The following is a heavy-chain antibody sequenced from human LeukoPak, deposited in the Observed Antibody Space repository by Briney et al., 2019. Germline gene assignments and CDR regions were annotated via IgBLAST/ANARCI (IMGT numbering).Heavy chain of an antibody. V-gene: IGHV4-34*01. Sequence: SETLSLTCAVYGGSFSGYYWSWIRQSPGKGLERIGEINHSGSTNYNPSLKSRVTISVDTSKNQFSLKLSSVTAAETAVYYCARGQWLRSSFDYWSQGTLVTVSS. CDR1: GGSFSGYY. J-gene: IGHJ4*02. D-gene: IGHD5-12*01. CDR3: ARGQWLRSSFDY. CDR2: INHSGST.